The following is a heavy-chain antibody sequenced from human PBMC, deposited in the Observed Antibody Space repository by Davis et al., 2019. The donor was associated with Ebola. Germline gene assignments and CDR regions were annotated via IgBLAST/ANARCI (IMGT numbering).Heavy chain of an antibody. CDR1: GYTFNTHG. CDR2: ISAYNGNT. Sequence: ASVKVSCKASGYTFNTHGVSWVRQAPGQGLEWMGWISAYNGNTNYAQKLQGRVTMTTDTSTSTAYMELRSLRSEDTAVYYCARRVGARSGFDYWGQGTLVTVSS. CDR3: ARRVGARSGFDY. D-gene: IGHD1-26*01. J-gene: IGHJ4*01. V-gene: IGHV1-18*01.